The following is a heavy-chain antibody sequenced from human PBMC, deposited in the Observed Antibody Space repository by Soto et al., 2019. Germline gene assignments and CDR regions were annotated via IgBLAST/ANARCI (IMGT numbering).Heavy chain of an antibody. D-gene: IGHD6-13*01. Sequence: EVQLLESGGGLVQPGGSLRLSCAASEFTFSSNAMHWVRQAPGKGLEWVSGITGSGSTTFYADSVKGRFTISRDNSKNTLYLHMSSLRAEDTAIYYCAKDFTAYLSSWFLLWGQGTLVTVSS. CDR1: EFTFSSNA. CDR2: ITGSGSTT. V-gene: IGHV3-23*01. J-gene: IGHJ5*02. CDR3: AKDFTAYLSSWFLL.